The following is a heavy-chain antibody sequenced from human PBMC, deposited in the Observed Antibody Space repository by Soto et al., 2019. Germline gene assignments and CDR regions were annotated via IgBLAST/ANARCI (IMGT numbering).Heavy chain of an antibody. V-gene: IGHV4-30-2*01. Sequence: SETLSLTCAVSGGSISSGGYSWSWIRQPPGKGLEWIGYIYHSGSTYYNPSLKSRVTISVDRSKNQFSLKLSSVTAADTAVYYCALAGIAAVAREDDYYGMDGWGQATTVTVAS. CDR3: ALAGIAAVAREDDYYGMDG. J-gene: IGHJ6*02. CDR2: IYHSGST. CDR1: GGSISSGGYS. D-gene: IGHD6-25*01.